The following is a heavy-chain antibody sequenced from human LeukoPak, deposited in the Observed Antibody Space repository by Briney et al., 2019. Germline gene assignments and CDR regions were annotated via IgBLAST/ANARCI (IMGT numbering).Heavy chain of an antibody. V-gene: IGHV7-4-1*02. CDR3: ARETVWTDVDTAMAIDY. Sequence: GASVKVSCKASGYTFTSYAMNWVRQAPGQGLEWMGWINTNTGNPTYAQGFTGRFVFSLDTSVSTAYLQISSLKAEDTAVYYCARETVWTDVDTAMAIDYWGQGTLVTVSS. J-gene: IGHJ4*02. CDR2: INTNTGNP. D-gene: IGHD5-18*01. CDR1: GYTFTSYA.